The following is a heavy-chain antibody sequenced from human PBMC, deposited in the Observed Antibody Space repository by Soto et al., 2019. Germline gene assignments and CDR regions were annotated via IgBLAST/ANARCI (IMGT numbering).Heavy chain of an antibody. CDR1: GASISSYH. V-gene: IGHV4-59*01. J-gene: IGHJ4*02. CDR3: ARSRGGYFDY. Sequence: QVQLQESGPGLVKPSETLSLTCTVSGASISSYHWSWIRQPPGKGLEWIGYIYYSGSTNYNPSLKSRVTISLDTSKNQFSLKLSSVTAADTAVYYCARSRGGYFDYWGQGTLVTVSS. CDR2: IYYSGST. D-gene: IGHD3-22*01.